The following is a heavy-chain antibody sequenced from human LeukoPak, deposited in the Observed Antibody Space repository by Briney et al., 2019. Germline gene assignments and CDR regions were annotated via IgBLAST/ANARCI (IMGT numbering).Heavy chain of an antibody. J-gene: IGHJ4*02. CDR1: GASISSTVHN. Sequence: PSETLSLTCTASGASISSTVHNWAWIRQSPGKGLEWIGSSDYSGGTTYNPSLNSRVTVSVDTSKNQFSLKLTSVTAADTAVYYCARDFGDFRTDYWGQGTLVTVSS. CDR2: SDYSGGT. CDR3: ARDFGDFRTDY. V-gene: IGHV4-39*01. D-gene: IGHD4-17*01.